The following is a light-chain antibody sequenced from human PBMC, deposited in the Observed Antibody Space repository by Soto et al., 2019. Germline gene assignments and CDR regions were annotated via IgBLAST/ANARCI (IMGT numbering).Light chain of an antibody. V-gene: IGKV3-20*01. CDR2: GAS. CDR3: QQYGSSPFT. Sequence: EIVLTQSPGTLSXXXXXXXXXXXXXSQSVSSSYLAWYQQKPGQAPRLLIYGASSRATGIPDRFSGSGSGTDFTLTISRLEPEDFAVYYCQQYGSSPFTFGPGTRLEIK. J-gene: IGKJ5*01. CDR1: QSVSSSY.